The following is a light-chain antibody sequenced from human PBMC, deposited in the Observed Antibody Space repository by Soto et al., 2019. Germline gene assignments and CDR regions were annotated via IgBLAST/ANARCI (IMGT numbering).Light chain of an antibody. J-gene: IGLJ2*01. Sequence: QSALTQPASVSGSPGQSITISCTGTSSDVGGYNYGSWYQQHPGKAPKLMIYDVSNRPSGVSNRFSGSKSANTASLTISGLQDDDEADYYCSSYTGRSTYVVFGGGTKLTFL. CDR1: SSDVGGYNY. CDR3: SSYTGRSTYVV. CDR2: DVS. V-gene: IGLV2-14*01.